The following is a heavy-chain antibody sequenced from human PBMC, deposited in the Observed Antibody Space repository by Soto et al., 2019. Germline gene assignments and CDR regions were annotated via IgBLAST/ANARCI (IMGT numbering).Heavy chain of an antibody. CDR3: AKHGITMVRGVIGIFDY. V-gene: IGHV3-23*01. CDR2: ISGSGGST. Sequence: PWGTLSLSCAASGFTFGSYAMSWVRQSPGKGLEWVSAISGSGGSTYYADSVKGRFTISRDNSKNTLYLQMNSLRAEDTAVYYCAKHGITMVRGVIGIFDYWGQGTLVTVSS. CDR1: GFTFGSYA. J-gene: IGHJ4*02. D-gene: IGHD3-10*01.